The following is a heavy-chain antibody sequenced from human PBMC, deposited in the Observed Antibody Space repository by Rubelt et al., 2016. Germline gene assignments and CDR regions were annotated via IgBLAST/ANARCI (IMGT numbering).Heavy chain of an antibody. CDR1: GFTFSSYW. CDR3: ARIDMVVVVAAPGAFDI. J-gene: IGHJ3*02. CDR2: IKQDGSEK. D-gene: IGHD2-15*01. Sequence: RLSCAASGFTFSSYWMSWVRQAPGKGLEWVANIKQDGSEKYYVDSVKGRFTISRDNAKNSLYLQMNSLRAADTAVYYGARIDMVVVVAAPGAFDIWGQGTMVTVSS. V-gene: IGHV3-7*01.